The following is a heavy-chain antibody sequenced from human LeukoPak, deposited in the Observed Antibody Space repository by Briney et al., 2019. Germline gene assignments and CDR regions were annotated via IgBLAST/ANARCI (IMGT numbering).Heavy chain of an antibody. CDR3: ARERVSAAAAPDY. J-gene: IGHJ4*02. D-gene: IGHD6-13*01. CDR2: IIPIFGTA. CDR1: GGTFSSYA. V-gene: IGHV1-69*06. Sequence: ASVNVSCKASGGTFSSYAIRWVRQAPGQGREWMGGIIPIFGTANYAQKFQGRVTITADKSTSTAYMELSSLRSEDTAVYYCARERVSAAAAPDYWGQGTLVTVSS.